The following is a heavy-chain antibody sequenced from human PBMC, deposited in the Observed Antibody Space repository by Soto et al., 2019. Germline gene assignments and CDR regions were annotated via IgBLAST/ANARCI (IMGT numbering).Heavy chain of an antibody. CDR1: GGSISSGGYY. V-gene: IGHV4-31*01. J-gene: IGHJ4*02. CDR3: ARGRPNYYDSSGYSLKFDY. Sequence: SETLSLTCTVSGGSISSGGYYWSWIRQHPGKGLEWIGYIYYSGSTYYNPSLKSQVTISVDTSKNQFSLKLSSVTAADTAVYYCARGRPNYYDSSGYSLKFDYWGQGTLVTVSS. CDR2: IYYSGST. D-gene: IGHD3-22*01.